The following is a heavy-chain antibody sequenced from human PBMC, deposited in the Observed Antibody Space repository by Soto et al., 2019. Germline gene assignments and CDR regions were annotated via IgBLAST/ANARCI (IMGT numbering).Heavy chain of an antibody. CDR1: GFTFSSYG. V-gene: IGHV3-33*01. J-gene: IGHJ4*02. CDR3: ARVVISDLRSNIVVVPAEGYYFDY. CDR2: IWYDGSNK. Sequence: GGSLRLSCAASGFTFSSYGMHWVRQAPGKGLEWVAVIWYDGSNKYYADSVKGRFTISRDNSKNTLYLQMNSLRAEDTAVYYCARVVISDLRSNIVVVPAEGYYFDYWGQGTLVTVSS. D-gene: IGHD2-2*01.